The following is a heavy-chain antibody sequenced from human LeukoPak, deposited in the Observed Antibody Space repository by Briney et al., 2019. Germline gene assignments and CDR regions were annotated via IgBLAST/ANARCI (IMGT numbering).Heavy chain of an antibody. CDR1: GFTFSSYE. CDR3: AKDPGHSSAWYYFDY. Sequence: GGSLRLSCAASGFTFSSYEMNWVRQAPGRGLEWVSAVSGSGGSTYYADSVKGRFTISRDNSKNTLYLQMNSLRAEDTAVYCCAKDPGHSSAWYYFDYWGQGTLVTVSS. CDR2: VSGSGGST. J-gene: IGHJ4*02. V-gene: IGHV3-23*01. D-gene: IGHD6-19*01.